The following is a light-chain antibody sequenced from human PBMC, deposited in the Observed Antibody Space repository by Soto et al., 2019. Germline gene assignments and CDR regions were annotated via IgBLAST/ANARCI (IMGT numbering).Light chain of an antibody. V-gene: IGLV2-11*01. Sequence: QSVLTQPRSVSGSPGQSVTISCTGTSSDVGGYNYVSWYQQHPGKAPKLMIYDVSKRPSGVPDRFSGSKSGNTASLTISGLQAEDEADYHCCSYAGSCVVFGGGTKLTVL. CDR2: DVS. CDR3: CSYAGSCVV. CDR1: SSDVGGYNY. J-gene: IGLJ2*01.